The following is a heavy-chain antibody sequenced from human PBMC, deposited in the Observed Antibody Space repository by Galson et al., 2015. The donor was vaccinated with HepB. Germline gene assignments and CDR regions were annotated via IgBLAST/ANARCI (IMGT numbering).Heavy chain of an antibody. D-gene: IGHD3-22*01. CDR2: IRSKTNSYAT. CDR3: ATLPGNDHDSIDYYA. J-gene: IGHJ5*02. V-gene: IGHV3-73*01. CDR1: GFIFSGSA. Sequence: SLRLSCAASGFIFSGSAMHWVRQASGKGLEWVGRIRSKTNSYATAYAASVKGRFTISRDDSKNTAYLQMNSLKTEDTAVYYCATLPGNDHDSIDYYAWGQGTLVTVSS.